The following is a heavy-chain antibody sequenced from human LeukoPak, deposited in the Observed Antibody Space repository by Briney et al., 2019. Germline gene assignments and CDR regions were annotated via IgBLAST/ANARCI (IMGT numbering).Heavy chain of an antibody. J-gene: IGHJ4*02. Sequence: GGSLRLSCAASGFTFSSDTMSCVREAPGEGLGWGSAISVSGGSTYYADSVKGRFTISRDNSKNALYLQMNSLRAEDTAVYYCAKDCAYSSGWYSSVAFDYWRQGTLVTVCS. D-gene: IGHD6-19*01. CDR2: ISVSGGST. CDR1: GFTFSSDT. V-gene: IGHV3-23*01. CDR3: AKDCAYSSGWYSSVAFDY.